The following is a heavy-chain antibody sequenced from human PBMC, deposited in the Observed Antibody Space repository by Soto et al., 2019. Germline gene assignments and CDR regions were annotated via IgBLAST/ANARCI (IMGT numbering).Heavy chain of an antibody. Sequence: QVQLQESGPRLVKPSGTLSLTCAVYGGSLSSCNWWSWVRQPPGKGLEWIGEIYRYGSTSYNPSLKSRVTIAVDKSKTQISRKMTSLPAADTAVYFCSGGGRPGQIDWFDPWGQGILVTVSS. CDR2: IYRYGST. D-gene: IGHD2-21*01. J-gene: IGHJ5*02. CDR1: GGSLSSCNW. CDR3: SGGGRPGQIDWFDP. V-gene: IGHV4-4*02.